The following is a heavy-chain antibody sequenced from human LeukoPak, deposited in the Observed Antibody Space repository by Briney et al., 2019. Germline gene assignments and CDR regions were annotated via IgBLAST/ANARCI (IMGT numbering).Heavy chain of an antibody. J-gene: IGHJ4*02. CDR3: AHDIVVVPAAIPLGDY. Sequence: PGGSLRLSCSAYGFTFSSYAMSWVRQAPGKGLEWVSAISGSGGSTYYADSVKGRFTISRDNSKNTLYLQMNSLRAEDTAVYYCAHDIVVVPAAIPLGDYWGQGTLVTVSS. CDR2: ISGSGGST. D-gene: IGHD2-2*01. V-gene: IGHV3-23*01. CDR1: GFTFSSYA.